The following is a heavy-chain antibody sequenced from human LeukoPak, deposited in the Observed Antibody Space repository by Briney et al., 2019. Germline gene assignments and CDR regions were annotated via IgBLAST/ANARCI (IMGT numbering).Heavy chain of an antibody. V-gene: IGHV3-33*06. J-gene: IGHJ4*02. CDR2: IWYDGSNK. CDR3: AKSAAASSYFDY. Sequence: PGGSLRLSCAASGFTFSSYGMHWVRQAPGKGLEWVAVIWYDGSNKYYADSVKGRFTISRDNSKNTLYLQMNSLRAEDTAVYYCAKSAAASSYFDYWGQGTLVTVS. CDR1: GFTFSSYG. D-gene: IGHD6-13*01.